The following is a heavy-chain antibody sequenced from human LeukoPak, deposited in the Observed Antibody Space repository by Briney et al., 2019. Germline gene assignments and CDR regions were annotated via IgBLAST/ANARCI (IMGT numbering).Heavy chain of an antibody. CDR1: GFTFSSYA. D-gene: IGHD2-8*01. CDR3: ARSMYDYYGMDV. J-gene: IGHJ6*02. V-gene: IGHV3-30-3*01. CDR2: ISYDGSNK. Sequence: GGSLRLSCAASGFTFSSYAMHWVRQAPGKGLEWVAVISYDGSNKYYADSVKGRFTISRDNSKNTLYLQMNSLRAEGTAVYYCARSMYDYYGMDVWGQGTTVTVSS.